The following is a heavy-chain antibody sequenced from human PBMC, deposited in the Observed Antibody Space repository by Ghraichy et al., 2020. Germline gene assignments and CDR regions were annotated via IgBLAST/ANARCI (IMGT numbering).Heavy chain of an antibody. CDR1: GGSISSHY. D-gene: IGHD4-11*01. J-gene: IGHJ5*02. V-gene: IGHV4-59*08. CDR2: IYYSGGT. CDR3: ARHEYSYRWVDP. Sequence: SQTLSLTCSVSGGSISSHYWSWIRQPPGKGLEWIGYIYYSGGTNYNPSLNSRVTISADTSKNQFSLKLRSVTAADAAVYYCARHEYSYRWVDPWGQGTLVTVSS.